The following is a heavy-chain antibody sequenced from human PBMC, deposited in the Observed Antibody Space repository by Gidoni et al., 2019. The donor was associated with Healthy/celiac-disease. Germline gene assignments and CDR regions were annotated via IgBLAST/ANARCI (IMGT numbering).Heavy chain of an antibody. CDR1: GFTFSSYG. V-gene: IGHV3-23*01. J-gene: IGHJ6*02. CDR2: ISGSGGST. D-gene: IGHD6-19*01. Sequence: EVQLLESGGGLLQPGGSLRPSCAASGFTFSSYGMSWVRQAPGKGLEWVSAISGSGGSTYYADSVKGRFTISRENSKNTLYLQMNSLRAEDTAVYYCAKDSPIAVAGISVCYYCGMDVWGQGTTVTVSS. CDR3: AKDSPIAVAGISVCYYCGMDV.